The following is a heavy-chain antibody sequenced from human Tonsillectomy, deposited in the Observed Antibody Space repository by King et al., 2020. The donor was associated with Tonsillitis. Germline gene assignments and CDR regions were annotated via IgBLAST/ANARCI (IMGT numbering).Heavy chain of an antibody. Sequence: VQLVQSGAEVKKPGSSVKVSCKASGGTFSSYDITWVRQAPGQGLEWMGGIIPIFGASNYAQKLKGRVTITAEESTRTAYMELSSLSSEDTAVYYCARGGGSPHSGLAVWGQGTTVIVSS. CDR1: GGTFSSYD. J-gene: IGHJ6*02. V-gene: IGHV1-69*01. CDR2: IIPIFGAS. CDR3: ARGGGSPHSGLAV. D-gene: IGHD2-15*01.